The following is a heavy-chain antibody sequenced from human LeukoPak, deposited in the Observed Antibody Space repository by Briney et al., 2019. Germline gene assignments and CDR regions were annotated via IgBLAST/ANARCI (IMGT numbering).Heavy chain of an antibody. J-gene: IGHJ2*01. CDR1: GGSFSGYY. CDR2: INHSGST. Sequence: PSETLSLTCAVYGGSFSGYYWSWIRQPPGQGLEWIGEINHSGSTNYNPSLTSRVTISVDTSKNQFSLKLSSVTAADTAVYYCAGQLWYWYFDLWGRGTLVTVSS. D-gene: IGHD5-18*01. CDR3: AGQLWYWYFDL. V-gene: IGHV4-34*01.